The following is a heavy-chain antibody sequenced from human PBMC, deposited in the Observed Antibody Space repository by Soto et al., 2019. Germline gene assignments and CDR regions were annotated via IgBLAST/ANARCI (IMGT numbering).Heavy chain of an antibody. CDR1: GYIFTGYH. Sequence: GASVKVSCKASGYIFTGYHMHWVRQAPGQGLEWMGWINPNRGGTKYAQKFQGRVTMTRDTSISTAYMELSSLRSDDTAVYYCARDGERDTGLNFYYYLHGMDAWGQGTRVTVSS. CDR2: INPNRGGT. V-gene: IGHV1-2*02. D-gene: IGHD1-1*01. CDR3: ARDGERDTGLNFYYYLHGMDA. J-gene: IGHJ6*02.